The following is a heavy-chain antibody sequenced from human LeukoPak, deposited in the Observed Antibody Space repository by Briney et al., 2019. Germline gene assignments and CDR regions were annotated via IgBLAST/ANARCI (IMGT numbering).Heavy chain of an antibody. J-gene: IGHJ4*02. CDR2: ISSSSSYI. Sequence: GGSLRLSCAASGFTFSHYNMIWVRQTPGKGLEWVSSISSSSSYIYYADSVKGRFTISRDNSRESLSLQMNGLSTDDTGLYYCARERDRVIDYWGQGTLVTVSS. D-gene: IGHD5-12*01. CDR1: GFTFSHYN. V-gene: IGHV3-21*04. CDR3: ARERDRVIDY.